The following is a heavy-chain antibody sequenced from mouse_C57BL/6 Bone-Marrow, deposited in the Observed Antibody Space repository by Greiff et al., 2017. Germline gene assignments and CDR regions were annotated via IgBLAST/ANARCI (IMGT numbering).Heavy chain of an antibody. CDR3: ARDGSSYWYFDV. D-gene: IGHD1-1*01. CDR2: IYPGSGNT. CDR1: GYSFTSYY. Sequence: QVHVKQSGPELVKPGASVKISCKASGYSFTSYYIHWVKQRPGQGLEWIGWIYPGSGNTKYNEKFKGKATLTADTSSSTAYMQLSSLTSEDSAVYYCARDGSSYWYFDVWGTGTTVTVSS. V-gene: IGHV1-66*01. J-gene: IGHJ1*03.